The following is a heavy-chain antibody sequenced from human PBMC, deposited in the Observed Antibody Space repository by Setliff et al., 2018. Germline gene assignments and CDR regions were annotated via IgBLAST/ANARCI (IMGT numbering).Heavy chain of an antibody. D-gene: IGHD2-2*01. CDR3: ARGRGYCSSTSCSTYYYYGMDV. CDR1: GYSISSGYY. CDR2: INHSGST. J-gene: IGHJ6*02. Sequence: SETLSLTCAVSGYSISSGYYWSWIRQPQGKGLEWIGEINHSGSTNYNPSLKSRVTISVDTSKNQFSLKLSYVTAAETAVYYCARGRGYCSSTSCSTYYYYGMDVWGQGTTVTVSS. V-gene: IGHV4-34*01.